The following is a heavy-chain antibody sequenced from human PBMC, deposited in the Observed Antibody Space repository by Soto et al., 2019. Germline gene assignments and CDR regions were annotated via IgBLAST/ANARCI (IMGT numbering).Heavy chain of an antibody. CDR1: GFTFSSYG. D-gene: IGHD3-9*01. CDR3: AKVGFRNDILTGYYIEDY. J-gene: IGHJ4*02. V-gene: IGHV3-30*18. CDR2: ISYDGSNK. Sequence: GGSLRLSCAASGFTFSSYGMHWVRQAPGKGLEWVAVISYDGSNKYYADSVKGRFTISRDNSKNTLYLQMNSLRAEDTAVYYCAKVGFRNDILTGYYIEDYWGQGTLVTVSS.